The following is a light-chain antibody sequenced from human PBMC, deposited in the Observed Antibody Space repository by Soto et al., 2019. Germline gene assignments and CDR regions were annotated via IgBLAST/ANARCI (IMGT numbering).Light chain of an antibody. J-gene: IGLJ1*01. V-gene: IGLV2-14*01. Sequence: QSVLTQPASVSGSPGQSITISCTGTSSDVGNNNYVSWYQQNPGKAPKVMICDVTNRPSGVSNRFSGSKSGNTASLTISGLQAEDEVNFYCSPFTGSIYVFGIGTKVPAL. CDR1: SSDVGNNNY. CDR3: SPFTGSIYV. CDR2: DVT.